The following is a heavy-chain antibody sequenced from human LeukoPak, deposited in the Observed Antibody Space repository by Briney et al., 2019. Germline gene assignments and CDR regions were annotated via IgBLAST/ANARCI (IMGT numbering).Heavy chain of an antibody. Sequence: GGSLRLSCAASGFTFSSFAMHWVRQAPGKGLEWVAFIRYDGSNRNYVDSVKGRFTISRDNSKNTLYLQMNSLRAEDTALYYCAKGFHILTGYYCDYWGQGTLVTVSS. CDR1: GFTFSSFA. D-gene: IGHD3-9*01. V-gene: IGHV3-30*02. CDR2: IRYDGSNR. CDR3: AKGFHILTGYYCDY. J-gene: IGHJ4*02.